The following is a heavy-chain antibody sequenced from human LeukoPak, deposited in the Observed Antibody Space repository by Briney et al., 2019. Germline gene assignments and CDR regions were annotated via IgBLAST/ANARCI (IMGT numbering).Heavy chain of an antibody. CDR2: ISSSGRLM. CDR3: ARDTNNGLDV. D-gene: IGHD1-14*01. Sequence: GGSLRLSCAAPGFTFSEYYINWIRQAPGKGLEWVSHISSSGRLMQYADSVRGRFTITRDNAQNFMSLQMNNLKPEDTAVYYCARDTNNGLDVWGRGTTVTVS. V-gene: IGHV3-11*01. CDR1: GFTFSEYY. J-gene: IGHJ6*02.